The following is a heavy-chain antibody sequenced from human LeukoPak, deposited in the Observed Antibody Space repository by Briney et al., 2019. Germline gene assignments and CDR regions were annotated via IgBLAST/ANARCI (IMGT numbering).Heavy chain of an antibody. J-gene: IGHJ4*02. D-gene: IGHD3-16*02. V-gene: IGHV3-30-3*01. CDR1: GFTFSSYA. CDR2: ISYDGSNK. Sequence: GGSLRLSCAASGFTFSSYAMHWVRQAPGKGLEWVAVISYDGSNKYYADSVKGRFTISRDNSKNTLYLQMNSLRAEDTAVYYCAKGVYVWGSYRYGGYFDYWGQGTLVTVSS. CDR3: AKGVYVWGSYRYGGYFDY.